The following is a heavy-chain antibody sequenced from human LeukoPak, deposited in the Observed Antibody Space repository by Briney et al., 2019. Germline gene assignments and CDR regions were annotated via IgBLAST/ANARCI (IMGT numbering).Heavy chain of an antibody. J-gene: IGHJ4*02. CDR2: TYYRSKWYN. Sequence: SQTLSLTCAISGDSVSSNSAAWNWIRQSPSRGLEWLGSTYYRSKWYNDYAVSVKSRITINPDTSKNQFSLQLNSVTPEDTAVYYCARVGYCSSTSCSYFDYWGQGTLVTVSS. CDR1: GDSVSSNSAA. CDR3: ARVGYCSSTSCSYFDY. D-gene: IGHD2-2*03. V-gene: IGHV6-1*01.